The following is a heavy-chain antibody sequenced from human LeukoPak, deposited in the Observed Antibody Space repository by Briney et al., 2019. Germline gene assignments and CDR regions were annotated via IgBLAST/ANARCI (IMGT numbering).Heavy chain of an antibody. CDR3: AKDRSSSLDY. CDR1: GFTFDDYA. D-gene: IGHD6-6*01. CDR2: ISWNSGSI. J-gene: IGHJ4*02. Sequence: PGGSLRLSCAASGFTFDDYAMHWVRQAPGKGLEWVPGISWNSGSIGYADSVKGRFTISRDNAKNSLYLQMNSLRAEDTALYYCAKDRSSSLDYWGQGTLVTVSS. V-gene: IGHV3-9*01.